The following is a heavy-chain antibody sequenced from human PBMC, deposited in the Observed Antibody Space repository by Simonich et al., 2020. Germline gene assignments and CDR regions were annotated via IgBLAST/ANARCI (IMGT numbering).Heavy chain of an antibody. Sequence: EVQLVESGGGLVQPGGSLRLSCAASGFTFSSYRMHWVRQAPGKGLVWVSRINRTGSSKSYADSGKGRLTISRDNAKNTLYLQMNSLRAEDTAVYYCARNRLDYWGQGTLVTVSS. CDR2: INRTGSSK. V-gene: IGHV3-74*01. J-gene: IGHJ4*02. CDR1: GFTFSSYR. CDR3: ARNRLDY.